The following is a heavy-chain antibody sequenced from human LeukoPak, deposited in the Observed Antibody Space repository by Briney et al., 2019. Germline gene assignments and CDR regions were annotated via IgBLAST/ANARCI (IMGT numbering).Heavy chain of an antibody. V-gene: IGHV1-69*13. Sequence: SVKVSCKASGGTFSSYAISWVRQAPGQGLEWMGGIIPIFGTANYAQKFQGRVTITADESTSTAYMELSSLRSEDTAVYYCAKSYRGYSGCAGDYWGQGTLVTVSS. CDR1: GGTFSSYA. CDR3: AKSYRGYSGCAGDY. CDR2: IIPIFGTA. J-gene: IGHJ4*02. D-gene: IGHD5-12*01.